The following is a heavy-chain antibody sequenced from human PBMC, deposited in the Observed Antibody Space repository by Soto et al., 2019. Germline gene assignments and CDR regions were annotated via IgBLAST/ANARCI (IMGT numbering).Heavy chain of an antibody. V-gene: IGHV3-23*01. Sequence: PGGSLRLSCAAPGFTFSSYAMSWVRQAPGKGLEWVSAIIGSGGSTYYADSVKGRFTISRDNSKNTLYLQMNSLRAEDTAVYYCAKGSYYDFWSGYQSNWFDPWGQGTLVTVSS. CDR3: AKGSYYDFWSGYQSNWFDP. CDR2: IIGSGGST. CDR1: GFTFSSYA. J-gene: IGHJ5*02. D-gene: IGHD3-3*01.